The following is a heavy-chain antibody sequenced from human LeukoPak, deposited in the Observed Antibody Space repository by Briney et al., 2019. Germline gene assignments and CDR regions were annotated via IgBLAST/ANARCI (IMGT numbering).Heavy chain of an antibody. CDR1: EFSFETYW. V-gene: IGHV3-7*01. CDR3: ARGETMDV. J-gene: IGHJ6*03. CDR2: INEDGSEK. Sequence: GALRLSCVALEFSFETYWMSWVRQAPGKGPEWVANINEDGSEKHYVGSVRGRFTISRDNADNSLHLQMNSLRPEDMAVYYCARGETMDVWGKGTTVTVSS. D-gene: IGHD5-24*01.